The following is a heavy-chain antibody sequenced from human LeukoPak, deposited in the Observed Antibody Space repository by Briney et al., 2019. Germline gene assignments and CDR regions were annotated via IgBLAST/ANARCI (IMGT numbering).Heavy chain of an antibody. Sequence: TGGSLGLSCAASGFTFSSYSMNWVRQAPGKGLEWVSSISSSSSYIYYADSVKGRFTISRDNAKNSLYLQMNSLRAEDTAVYYCARDLAVGCSSTSCSGGFGYWGQGTLVTVSS. CDR3: ARDLAVGCSSTSCSGGFGY. CDR1: GFTFSSYS. D-gene: IGHD2-2*01. V-gene: IGHV3-21*01. J-gene: IGHJ4*02. CDR2: ISSSSSYI.